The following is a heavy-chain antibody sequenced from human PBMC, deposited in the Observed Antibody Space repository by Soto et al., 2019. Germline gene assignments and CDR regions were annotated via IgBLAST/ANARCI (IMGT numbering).Heavy chain of an antibody. V-gene: IGHV3-74*01. J-gene: IGHJ4*02. CDR2: INSDGSST. CDR3: ARVGYCSGGSCYFDY. CDR1: GFTFSSYW. Sequence: GGSLRLSCAVSGFTFSSYWMNWVRQPPGKGLVWVSRINSDGSSTSYADSVKGRFTISRDNAKNTLYLQMNSLRAEDTAVYYCARVGYCSGGSCYFDYWGQGTLVTVS. D-gene: IGHD2-15*01.